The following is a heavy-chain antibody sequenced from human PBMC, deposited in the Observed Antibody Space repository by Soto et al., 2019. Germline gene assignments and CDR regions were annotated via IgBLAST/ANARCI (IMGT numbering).Heavy chain of an antibody. CDR3: ARVKINSGYDSADYYYYGMDF. J-gene: IGHJ6*02. CDR2: ISYDGSNK. D-gene: IGHD5-12*01. Sequence: GGSLRLSCAACGFTFSSNAMHWVRQAPGKGLEWVAVISYDGSNKYYADSVKGRFTISRDNSKNTLYLQMNSLRAEDTAVYYCARVKINSGYDSADYYYYGMDFWGQGTTVTVSS. CDR1: GFTFSSNA. V-gene: IGHV3-30*04.